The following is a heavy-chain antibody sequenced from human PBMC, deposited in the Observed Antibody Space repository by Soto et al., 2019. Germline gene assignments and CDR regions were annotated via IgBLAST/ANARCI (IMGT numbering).Heavy chain of an antibody. Sequence: AGGSLRLSCAASGFFFSSYTMNWVRQAPGKGLEWVSSIDSLSTSIYYADSVKGRCTISRDNAKNSLFLQIHSLRAEDTAVYYCARVLSGYARTSQRGSDVWGQGTTVTVSS. CDR3: ARVLSGYARTSQRGSDV. V-gene: IGHV3-21*01. J-gene: IGHJ6*02. D-gene: IGHD3-22*01. CDR1: GFFFSSYT. CDR2: IDSLSTSI.